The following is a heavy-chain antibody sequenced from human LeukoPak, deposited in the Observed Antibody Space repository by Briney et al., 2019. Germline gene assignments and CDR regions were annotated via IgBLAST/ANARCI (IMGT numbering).Heavy chain of an antibody. J-gene: IGHJ4*02. V-gene: IGHV3-30-3*01. Sequence: GRSLRLSCAASGFTFGDYAMHWVRQAAGRAPEWVAVIAHDGDTKYYADSVKGRFTISRDNSRNMLCLQMSSLRVDDTAMYYCARDPIKGAPDYFDYWGQGTLVTVSS. CDR2: IAHDGDTK. D-gene: IGHD1-14*01. CDR1: GFTFGDYA. CDR3: ARDPIKGAPDYFDY.